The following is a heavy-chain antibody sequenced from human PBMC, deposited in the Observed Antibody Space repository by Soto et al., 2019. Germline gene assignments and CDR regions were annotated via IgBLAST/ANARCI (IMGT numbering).Heavy chain of an antibody. Sequence: QITLKESGPTLVNPTQTLTLTCTFSGFSLSASAAGVGWIRQPPGKALEWLAVIYWDDDKRYSPSLKSRLSITKDTSTDQVVLTMTNMDPVDTGTYYCAHTRGGGNSAWFDPWGQGTLVTVSS. CDR2: IYWDDDK. D-gene: IGHD2-21*02. V-gene: IGHV2-5*02. J-gene: IGHJ5*02. CDR1: GFSLSASAAG. CDR3: AHTRGGGNSAWFDP.